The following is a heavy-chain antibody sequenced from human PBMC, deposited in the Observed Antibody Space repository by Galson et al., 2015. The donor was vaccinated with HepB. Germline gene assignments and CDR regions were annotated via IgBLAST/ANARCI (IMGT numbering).Heavy chain of an antibody. CDR3: ARISRGSDPFYGMDV. CDR1: GFTFSAHA. V-gene: IGHV3-30-3*01. Sequence: SLRLSCAASGFTFSAHAMHWVRQAPGRGLEWVAVISYDGSNKFYADSVKGRFTISRDNSKNTLYLQMNSLRPEDTAVYHCARISRGSDPFYGMDVWGQGTTVTVSS. J-gene: IGHJ6*02. CDR2: ISYDGSNK. D-gene: IGHD3-3*02.